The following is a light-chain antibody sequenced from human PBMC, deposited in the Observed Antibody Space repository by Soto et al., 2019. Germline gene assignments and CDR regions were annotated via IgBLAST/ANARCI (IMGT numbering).Light chain of an antibody. Sequence: QSVLTQPPSVSAAPGQKVTISCSGGSSNIGNNYVSWYQQLPGTAPKLLIFENNKRPSGIPDRFSASKSGTSATLAITGLQTWDAADYYCGTWDNSLSLPYVFGTGTKVTVL. V-gene: IGLV1-51*02. J-gene: IGLJ1*01. CDR3: GTWDNSLSLPYV. CDR2: ENN. CDR1: SSNIGNNY.